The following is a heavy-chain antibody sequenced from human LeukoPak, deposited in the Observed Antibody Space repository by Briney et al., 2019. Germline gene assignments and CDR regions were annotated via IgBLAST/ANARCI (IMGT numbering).Heavy chain of an antibody. CDR1: GGXISSSSHY. CDR2: LYYSGST. Sequence: SETLSLTCTVSGGXISSSSHYWGWIRQPPGKGPEWLGSLYYSGSTYYNPSLKSRVTISVDTSKNQFSLKLSSVTATDTAVYYCARHDCTTTSCLYFYGMDVWGQGTTVTVSS. D-gene: IGHD2-2*01. V-gene: IGHV4-39*01. CDR3: ARHDCTTTSCLYFYGMDV. J-gene: IGHJ6*02.